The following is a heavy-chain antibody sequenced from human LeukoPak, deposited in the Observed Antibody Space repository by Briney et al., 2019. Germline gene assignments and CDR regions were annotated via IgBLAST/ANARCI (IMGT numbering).Heavy chain of an antibody. CDR1: GFTFSNHW. Sequence: GGSLRLSCAVSGFTFSNHWMHWVRQVPGKGLVWVSRIKNDGTTTSYADSAKGRFTVSRDNAKNTLFLQMNSLRADDTAVYYCATRDWFDSWGQGTLVTVSS. J-gene: IGHJ5*01. CDR3: ATRDWFDS. CDR2: IKNDGTTT. V-gene: IGHV3-74*01.